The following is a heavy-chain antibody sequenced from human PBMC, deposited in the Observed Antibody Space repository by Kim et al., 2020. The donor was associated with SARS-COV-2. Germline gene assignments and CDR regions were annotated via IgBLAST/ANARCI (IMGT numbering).Heavy chain of an antibody. CDR3: ARGVIQLWQRLDY. V-gene: IGHV6-1*01. D-gene: IGHD5-18*01. J-gene: IGHJ4*02. Sequence: YAGSVKRRITTTPHTSKSQFSLQLNSVTPEDTAVYYCARGVIQLWQRLDYWGQGTLVTVSS.